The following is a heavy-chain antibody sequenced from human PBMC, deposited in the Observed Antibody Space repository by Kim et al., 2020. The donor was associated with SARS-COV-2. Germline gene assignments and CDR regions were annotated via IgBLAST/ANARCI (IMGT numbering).Heavy chain of an antibody. CDR1: GFTVGSNY. D-gene: IGHD2-21*02. V-gene: IGHV3-66*01. CDR2: IYTGGST. Sequence: GGSLRLSCAASGFTVGSNYMTWVRQAPGKGLEWVSVIYTGGSTYYADSVKARFTISRDTSKNILYLQMNSLRAEDTAVYYCAGEAYCDGDCYYGFDYWG. J-gene: IGHJ4*01. CDR3: AGEAYCDGDCYYGFDY.